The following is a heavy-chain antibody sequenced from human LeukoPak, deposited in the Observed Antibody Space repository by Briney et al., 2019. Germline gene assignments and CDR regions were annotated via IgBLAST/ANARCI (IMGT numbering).Heavy chain of an antibody. D-gene: IGHD5-12*01. CDR1: GFTFSSYE. CDR3: AREDRSGYDFFDY. J-gene: IGHJ4*02. Sequence: TGGSLRLSCAASGFTFSSYEMNWVRQAPGKGLEWVSYVSGSGNTIYYANSVKGRFTISRDNAKNSLYLQMNSLRAEDTAVYYCAREDRSGYDFFDYWGQGTLVTDSS. V-gene: IGHV3-48*03. CDR2: VSGSGNTI.